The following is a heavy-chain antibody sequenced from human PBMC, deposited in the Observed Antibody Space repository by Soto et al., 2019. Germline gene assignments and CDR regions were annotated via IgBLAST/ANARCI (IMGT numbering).Heavy chain of an antibody. CDR2: IYSGGYT. CDR1: GFTVSNNY. Sequence: EVQLVESGGGLIQPGGSLRLSCAVSGFTVSNNYMSWFRQAQGKGRGGVSVIYSGGYTAYGDSGKGRSTISRDNSKNPLSLKINRRGAADAAVFYWATQPGGGGYWGQGTLVTVSS. CDR3: ATQPGGGGY. D-gene: IGHD3-10*01. J-gene: IGHJ4*02. V-gene: IGHV3-53*01.